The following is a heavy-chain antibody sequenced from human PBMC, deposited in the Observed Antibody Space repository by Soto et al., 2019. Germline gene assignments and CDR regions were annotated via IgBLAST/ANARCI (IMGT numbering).Heavy chain of an antibody. Sequence: GASVKVSCKASGYTFTSYGISWVRQAPGQGLEWMGWISVYNGNTNDAQKVQGRVTMTTGTSTSTAYMELRSLRSADTALYYCARWGSSSDAMDVWGQGTTVTVSS. J-gene: IGHJ6*02. CDR2: ISVYNGNT. CDR1: GYTFTSYG. D-gene: IGHD6-6*01. V-gene: IGHV1-18*04. CDR3: ARWGSSSDAMDV.